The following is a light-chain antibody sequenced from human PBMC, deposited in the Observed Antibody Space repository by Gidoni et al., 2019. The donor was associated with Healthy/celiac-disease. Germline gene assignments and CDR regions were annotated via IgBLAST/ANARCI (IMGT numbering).Light chain of an antibody. V-gene: IGKV3-20*01. CDR3: QQYGSSQT. CDR1: QSVSRSY. CDR2: CAS. Sequence: EIVLTQSPGTLSLSPGERATLSCRSSQSVSRSYLACYQQKPGQAPMLLIYCASSRATGIPDRCSGSGSGTDFTITISRLEREDFAVYYCQQYGSSQTFGQGTKVEIK. J-gene: IGKJ1*01.